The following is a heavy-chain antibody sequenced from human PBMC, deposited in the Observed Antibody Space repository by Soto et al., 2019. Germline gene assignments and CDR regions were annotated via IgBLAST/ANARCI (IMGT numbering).Heavy chain of an antibody. V-gene: IGHV3-7*03. CDR1: GFTFSSYW. CDR3: ARVIGTMVRGVRSFYGMDV. D-gene: IGHD3-10*01. Sequence: GGSLRLSCAASGFTFSSYWMSWVRQAPGKGLEWVANIKQDGSEKYYVDSVKGRFTISRDNAKNSLYLQMNSLRAEDTAVYYCARVIGTMVRGVRSFYGMDVWGQGTTVTVSS. CDR2: IKQDGSEK. J-gene: IGHJ6*02.